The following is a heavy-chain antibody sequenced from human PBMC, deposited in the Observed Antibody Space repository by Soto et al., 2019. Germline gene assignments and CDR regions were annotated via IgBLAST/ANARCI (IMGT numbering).Heavy chain of an antibody. J-gene: IGHJ4*02. D-gene: IGHD3-10*01. V-gene: IGHV3-23*01. Sequence: EVQLLESGGGLVQPGGSLRLSCAASGFTFSSSAMSWVRQAPGKGLEWVSIIGVGGGDRYYPESVKGRFTISRDNSRDTLYLEMNSLRDEDTAVYYWARVRFGELVWGQGTLVTVSS. CDR3: ARVRFGELV. CDR1: GFTFSSSA. CDR2: IGVGGGDR.